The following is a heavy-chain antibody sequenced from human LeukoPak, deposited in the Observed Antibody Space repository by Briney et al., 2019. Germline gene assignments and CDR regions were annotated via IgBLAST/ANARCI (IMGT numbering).Heavy chain of an antibody. D-gene: IGHD1-26*01. CDR2: ISSGGNT. CDR1: GGSMTTDS. J-gene: IGHJ5*01. V-gene: IGHV4-4*07. Sequence: PSETLSLTCTVSGGSMTTDSWNWIRLPAGKGLEWIGRISSGGNTNYNPSLFTRVTMSIDTSENQFSLKLNSVTAADTAVYFCARAPVQDLSFVGWFDSWGQGTLVIVSS. CDR3: ARAPVQDLSFVGWFDS.